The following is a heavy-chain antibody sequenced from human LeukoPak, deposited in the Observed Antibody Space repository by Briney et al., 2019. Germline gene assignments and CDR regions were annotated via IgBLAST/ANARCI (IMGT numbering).Heavy chain of an antibody. CDR2: IKQDGSEK. CDR1: GFTFSSYW. Sequence: VGSLRLSCAASGFTFSSYWMSWVRQAPGKGLEWVANIKQDGSEKYYVDSVKGRFTISRDNAKNSLYLQMNSLRAEDTAVYYCARVLYCSSTSCYSHFDYWGQGTLVTVSS. V-gene: IGHV3-7*01. D-gene: IGHD2-2*01. CDR3: ARVLYCSSTSCYSHFDY. J-gene: IGHJ4*02.